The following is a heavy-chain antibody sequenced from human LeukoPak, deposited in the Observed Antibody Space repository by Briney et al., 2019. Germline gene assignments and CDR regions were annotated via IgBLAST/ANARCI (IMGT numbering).Heavy chain of an antibody. Sequence: GASVKVSCKASGYTFTDYYIHWVRQAPGQGLEWLGWINPNSGGTNYAQKLQGRVTMTRDTSIRTVYMEVGRLTSDDTAVYYCATMGATTFDHWGQGTLVTVSS. CDR1: GYTFTDYY. CDR2: INPNSGGT. J-gene: IGHJ4*02. CDR3: ATMGATTFDH. V-gene: IGHV1-2*02. D-gene: IGHD1-26*01.